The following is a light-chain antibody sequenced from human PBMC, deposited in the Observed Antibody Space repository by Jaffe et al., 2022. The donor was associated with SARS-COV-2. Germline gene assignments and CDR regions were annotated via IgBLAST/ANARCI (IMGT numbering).Light chain of an antibody. V-gene: IGLV1-44*01. CDR1: SSNIGTNT. Sequence: QSVLTQPPSASGTPGQRVTISCSGSSSNIGTNTVNWYQHFPGPAPKLLIYSNDQRPSGVPDRFSGSKSGASASLAISGLQSEDEADYFCVAWDDSLNGRVFGGGTKVTVL. CDR3: VAWDDSLNGRV. CDR2: SND. J-gene: IGLJ3*02.